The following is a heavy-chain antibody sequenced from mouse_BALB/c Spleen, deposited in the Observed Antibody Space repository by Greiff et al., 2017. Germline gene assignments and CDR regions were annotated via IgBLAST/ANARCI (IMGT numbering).Heavy chain of an antibody. CDR3: NRFTTGY. V-gene: IGHV6-6*01. CDR1: GFTFSDAW. CDR2: IRSNANNHAT. D-gene: IGHD1-1*01. Sequence: EVMLVESGGGLVQPGGSMKLSCAVSGFTFSDAWMDWVRQPPEKGLVWVAEIRSNANNHATYYAESVKGRFTISRDDSKSSVYLQMNSLRAEDTGIYYCNRFTTGYWGQGTTLTVSA. J-gene: IGHJ2*01.